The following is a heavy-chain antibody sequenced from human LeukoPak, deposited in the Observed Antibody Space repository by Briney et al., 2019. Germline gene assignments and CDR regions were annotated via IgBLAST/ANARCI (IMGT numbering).Heavy chain of an antibody. CDR1: GGSISSYY. Sequence: SETLSLTCTVSGGSISSYYWSWIRQPPGKGLEWIGYIYYSGSTNYNPSLKSRVTISVDTSKNQFSLKLGSVTAADTAVYYCASVNVGDAFDIWGQGTMVTVSS. J-gene: IGHJ3*02. CDR3: ASVNVGDAFDI. CDR2: IYYSGST. V-gene: IGHV4-59*01. D-gene: IGHD2/OR15-2a*01.